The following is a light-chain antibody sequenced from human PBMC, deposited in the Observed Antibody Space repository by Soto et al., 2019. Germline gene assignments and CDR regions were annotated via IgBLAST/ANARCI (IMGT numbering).Light chain of an antibody. Sequence: DIQMTQSPATLSASVGDRVTITCRASQNIYTWLAWYQQKPGKAPKLLIYEASSLETGVPSRFSGSGSGTQFTLTISSLQSEDFAVYYCQQYNNWPPAWTFGQGNKVDIK. J-gene: IGKJ1*01. CDR1: QNIYTW. CDR2: EAS. V-gene: IGKV1-5*03. CDR3: QQYNNWPPAWT.